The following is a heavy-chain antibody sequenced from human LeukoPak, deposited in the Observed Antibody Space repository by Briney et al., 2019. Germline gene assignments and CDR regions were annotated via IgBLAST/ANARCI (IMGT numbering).Heavy chain of an antibody. Sequence: SETLSLTCTVSGGSISNYYWSWIRPPPGKGLEWLGYVYNRGSTHYNPSLKSRITISADTSKNPFSLTLTSVTAADTAVYYCARHRSYDYVWGSYRSEGFDYWGQGTLVTVSS. CDR3: ARHRSYDYVWGSYRSEGFDY. D-gene: IGHD3-16*02. J-gene: IGHJ4*02. V-gene: IGHV4-59*08. CDR1: GGSISNYY. CDR2: VYNRGST.